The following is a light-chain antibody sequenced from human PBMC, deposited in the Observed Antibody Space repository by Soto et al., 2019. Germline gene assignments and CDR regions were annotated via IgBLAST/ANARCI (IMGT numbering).Light chain of an antibody. CDR2: GAS. Sequence: EIVLTQSPGTLSLSPGERAAHSCRASQSVSSSYLAWYQQKRGQAPRLLIYGASSRATGVPDRFSGSGSGTDFTLTISRLEPEDFAVYYCQQYGDLITFGQGTRLEIK. CDR3: QQYGDLIT. V-gene: IGKV3-20*01. J-gene: IGKJ5*01. CDR1: QSVSSSY.